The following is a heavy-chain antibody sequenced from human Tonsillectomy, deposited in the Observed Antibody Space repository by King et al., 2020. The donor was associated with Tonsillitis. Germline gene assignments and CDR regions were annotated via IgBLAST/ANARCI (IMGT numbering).Heavy chain of an antibody. Sequence: VQLVESGGGLVQPGRSLRLSCAASGFTFDDYAMAWVRQGPGKGLQWVSGISWNSGYKGYADSVKGRFTISRDNAKNSLYLQMNSLRAEDTALYYCAKDMHGSGTLDAFDFWGQGTMVTVSS. V-gene: IGHV3-9*01. CDR3: AKDMHGSGTLDAFDF. CDR1: GFTFDDYA. CDR2: ISWNSGYK. D-gene: IGHD3-10*01. J-gene: IGHJ3*01.